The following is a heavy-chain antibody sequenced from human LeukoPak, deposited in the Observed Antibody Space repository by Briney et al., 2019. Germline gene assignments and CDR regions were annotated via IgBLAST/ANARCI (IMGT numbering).Heavy chain of an antibody. CDR2: ISSGSSHM. Sequence: PGGSLRLSCAASGFTFSSYAMSWARQAPGKGLEWVSSISSGSSHMYYAGSVKGRFTISRDNAKISLYLQMNSLRAEDTAVYYCAQTDDSSGSLDYWGQGTLVTVSS. CDR3: AQTDDSSGSLDY. J-gene: IGHJ4*02. V-gene: IGHV3-21*04. CDR1: GFTFSSYA. D-gene: IGHD3-22*01.